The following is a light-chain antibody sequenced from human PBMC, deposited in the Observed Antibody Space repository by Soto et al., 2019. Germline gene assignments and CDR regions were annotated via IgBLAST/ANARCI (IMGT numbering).Light chain of an antibody. Sequence: EIVMTQSPATLSVSSGERATLSCRASQSVSSNLAWYQQKPGQAPRLLIYGASTRATGIPARFSGSGSGTEFTLTISSLQSEYFAVYSCQQYNNWPPTWTFGQGTKVDIK. J-gene: IGKJ1*01. CDR3: QQYNNWPPTWT. V-gene: IGKV3-15*01. CDR2: GAS. CDR1: QSVSSN.